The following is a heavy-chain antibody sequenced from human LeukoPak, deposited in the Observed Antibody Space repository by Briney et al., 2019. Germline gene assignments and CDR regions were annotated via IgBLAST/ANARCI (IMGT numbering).Heavy chain of an antibody. Sequence: SETLSLTCTVSGGSISGYYWSWIRQPPGKGLEWIGYIFDSGSPDYNPSLKSRVAISVDTSKNQFSLKLSSVTAADTAVYYCARDHWLLSSRTWYYYGMDVWGQGTTVTVSS. CDR3: ARDHWLLSSRTWYYYGMDV. CDR1: GGSISGYY. V-gene: IGHV4-59*01. J-gene: IGHJ6*02. CDR2: IFDSGSP. D-gene: IGHD3-9*01.